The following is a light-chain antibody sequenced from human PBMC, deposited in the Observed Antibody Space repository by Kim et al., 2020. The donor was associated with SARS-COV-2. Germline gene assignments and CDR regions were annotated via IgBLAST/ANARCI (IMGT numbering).Light chain of an antibody. V-gene: IGLV1-40*01. Sequence: VTRSCSGISSNVGAGYDVHWYQQLPGTAPKLLIYDNSNRPSGVPDRFSGSKSGTSASLAITGLQAEDEADYYCQSYDSSLTGSGVFGGGTQLTVL. CDR1: SSNVGAGYD. J-gene: IGLJ3*02. CDR2: DNS. CDR3: QSYDSSLTGSGV.